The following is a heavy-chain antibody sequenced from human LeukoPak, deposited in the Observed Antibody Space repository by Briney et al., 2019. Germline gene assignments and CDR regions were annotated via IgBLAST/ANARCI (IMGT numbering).Heavy chain of an antibody. Sequence: PGGSLRLSCAASGFTFSRYSMNWVRQAPGKGLEWVSSITTSSSYIYYADSVKGRFTISRDNPKHTLYLQMNSLRAEDTAVYYCAKGYGNYVSHFQHGGQGTLVTVSS. CDR1: GFTFSRYS. CDR2: ITTSSSYI. CDR3: AKGYGNYVSHFQH. V-gene: IGHV3-21*01. J-gene: IGHJ1*01. D-gene: IGHD4-11*01.